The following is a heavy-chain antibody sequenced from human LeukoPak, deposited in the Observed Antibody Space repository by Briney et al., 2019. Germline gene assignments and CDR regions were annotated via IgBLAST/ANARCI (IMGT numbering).Heavy chain of an antibody. CDR1: GFNFNSFA. Sequence: GGSLRVSCAASGFNFNSFAMHWVRQTPGKGLEHLAFIPSHGRDVYYADSVKGRFTVSRDNSKNTLYLQMNGLRGDDTAIYYCVKDLPVFHYWGQGTLVTVSS. V-gene: IGHV3-30*02. CDR2: IPSHGRDV. CDR3: VKDLPVFHY. J-gene: IGHJ4*02.